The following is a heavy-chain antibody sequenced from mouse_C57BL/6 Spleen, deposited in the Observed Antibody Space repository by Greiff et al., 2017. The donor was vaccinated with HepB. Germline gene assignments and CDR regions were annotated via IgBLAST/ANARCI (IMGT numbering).Heavy chain of an antibody. CDR2: IYPGSGNT. V-gene: IGHV1-76*01. CDR3: ARGSALWAMDY. CDR1: GYTFTDYY. D-gene: IGHD6-1*01. J-gene: IGHJ4*01. Sequence: VQLQQSGAELVRPGASVKLSCKASGYTFTDYYINWVKQRPGQGLEWIARIYPGSGNTYYNEKFKGKATLTAEKSSSTAYMQLSSLTSEDSAVYFCARGSALWAMDYWGQGTSVTVSS.